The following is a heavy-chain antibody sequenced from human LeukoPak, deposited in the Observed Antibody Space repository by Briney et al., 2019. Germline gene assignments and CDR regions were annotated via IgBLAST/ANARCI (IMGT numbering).Heavy chain of an antibody. Sequence: ASVKVSCKASGGTFSSYAISWVRQAPGQGLEWMGRIIPILGIANYAQKFQGRVTITADKSTSTAYMELSSLRSEDTAVYYCARAKGYCGSTSCYGVWFDPWGQGTLVTVSS. J-gene: IGHJ5*02. D-gene: IGHD2-2*01. CDR2: IIPILGIA. CDR3: ARAKGYCGSTSCYGVWFDP. V-gene: IGHV1-69*04. CDR1: GGTFSSYA.